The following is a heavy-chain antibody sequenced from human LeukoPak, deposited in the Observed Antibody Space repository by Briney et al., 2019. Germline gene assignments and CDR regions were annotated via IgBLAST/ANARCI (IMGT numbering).Heavy chain of an antibody. J-gene: IGHJ4*02. CDR1: GFTFSSYA. CDR3: ARGAWTAYYLDS. V-gene: IGHV3-23*01. CDR2: ISGSGGST. D-gene: IGHD3/OR15-3a*01. Sequence: PGGSLRLSCAASGFTFSSYAMSWVRQAPGKGLEWVSAISGSGGSTYYADSVKGRFTISRDNAKNTVYLQMNSLTAEDTAVYYCARGAWTAYYLDSWGQGTLVTVSS.